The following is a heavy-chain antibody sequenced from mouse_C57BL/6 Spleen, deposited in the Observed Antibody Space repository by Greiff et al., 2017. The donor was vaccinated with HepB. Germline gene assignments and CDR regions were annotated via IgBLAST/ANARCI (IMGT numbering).Heavy chain of an antibody. CDR2: IRSKSSNYAT. V-gene: IGHV10-3*01. J-gene: IGHJ1*03. D-gene: IGHD2-5*01. Sequence: DAGGGLVQPKGSLKLSCAASGFTFNTYAMHWVRQAPGKGLEWVARIRSKSSNYATYYADSVKDRFTISRDDSQSMLYLQMNNLKTEDTAMYYCVRDYYSNYNWYFDVWGTGTTVTVSS. CDR3: VRDYYSNYNWYFDV. CDR1: GFTFNTYA.